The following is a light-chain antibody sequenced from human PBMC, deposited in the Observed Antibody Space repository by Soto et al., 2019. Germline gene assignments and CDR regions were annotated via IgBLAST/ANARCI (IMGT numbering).Light chain of an antibody. CDR3: QQYAGSLYT. CDR2: DAS. Sequence: EIVLTQSPGTLSLSPGEGATLSCRASQSIYTKLAWYQKKSGQAPRLLIYDASTRAYGIPDRFSGSGSGTDFSLTISRLEPEDFAVYYCQQYAGSLYTFAQGTKLDIQ. V-gene: IGKV3-20*01. J-gene: IGKJ2*01. CDR1: QSIYTK.